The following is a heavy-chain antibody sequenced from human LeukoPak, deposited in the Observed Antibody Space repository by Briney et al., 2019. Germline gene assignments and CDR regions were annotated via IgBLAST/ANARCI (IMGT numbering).Heavy chain of an antibody. J-gene: IGHJ4*02. Sequence: PSETLSLTCSVSGGSISSGDYYWSWSRQPPGKGLEWIGYIYYSGSTYYNPSLKSRVTISVDASKNQFSLKLSSVTAADTAVYYCATSGGRYYYDSSAPFDYWGQGTLVTVSS. CDR1: GGSISSGDYY. D-gene: IGHD3-22*01. V-gene: IGHV4-30-4*01. CDR2: IYYSGST. CDR3: ATSGGRYYYDSSAPFDY.